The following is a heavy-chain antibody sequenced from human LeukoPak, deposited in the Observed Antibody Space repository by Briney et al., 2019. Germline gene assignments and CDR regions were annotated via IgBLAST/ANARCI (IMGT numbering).Heavy chain of an antibody. D-gene: IGHD3-22*01. CDR1: GGSISSGSYY. J-gene: IGHJ3*02. V-gene: IGHV4-61*02. CDR2: IYTSGST. CDR3: ARGTYDSSGYYRHTDAFDI. Sequence: SQTLSLTCPVSGGSISSGSYYWSWIRQPAGKGLEWIGRIYTSGSTNYNPSLESRVTISVDTSKNQFSLKLSSVTAADTAVYYCARGTYDSSGYYRHTDAFDIWGQGTMVTVSS.